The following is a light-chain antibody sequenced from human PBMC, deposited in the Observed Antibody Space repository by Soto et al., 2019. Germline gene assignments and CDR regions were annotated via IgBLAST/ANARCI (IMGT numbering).Light chain of an antibody. CDR2: EVY. CDR1: SSDIGDYNY. Sequence: QSVLTQPASVSGSPGQSITIPCTGTSSDIGDYNYVSWYQQHPGKAPKLLIYEVYNRPAGVSNRFSGSKSGNTASLTISGLQTGDEGDYYCSSYSSTNTLYVFGTGTKVTVL. CDR3: SSYSSTNTLYV. V-gene: IGLV2-14*01. J-gene: IGLJ1*01.